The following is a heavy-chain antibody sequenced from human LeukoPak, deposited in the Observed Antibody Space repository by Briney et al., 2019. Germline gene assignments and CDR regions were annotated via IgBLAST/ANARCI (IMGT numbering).Heavy chain of an antibody. CDR2: ISGRGCST. CDR3: ARDRNTDFWSGYYTNYCDY. V-gene: IGHV3-23*01. Sequence: GGSLRLSCAASGFTFNSYAMSWVRQAPGKGLEWVSAISGRGCSTYYADSVKGRFTISRDNAKNSLYLQMNSLRAEDTAVYYCARDRNTDFWSGYYTNYCDYWGQGTLVTVSS. CDR1: GFTFNSYA. D-gene: IGHD3-3*01. J-gene: IGHJ4*02.